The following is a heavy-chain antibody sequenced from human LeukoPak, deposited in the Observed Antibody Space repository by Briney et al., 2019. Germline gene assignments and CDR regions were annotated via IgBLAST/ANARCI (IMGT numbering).Heavy chain of an antibody. Sequence: PSQTLSLTCTVSGDSISSGGHYWSWIRQPAGKGLDWIGYIYYSGSTNYNPSLKSRVTISVDTSKNQFSLKLSSVTAADTAVYYCARAHYGDYGDAFDIWGQGTMVTVSS. D-gene: IGHD4-17*01. V-gene: IGHV4-61*09. CDR2: IYYSGST. J-gene: IGHJ3*02. CDR3: ARAHYGDYGDAFDI. CDR1: GDSISSGGHY.